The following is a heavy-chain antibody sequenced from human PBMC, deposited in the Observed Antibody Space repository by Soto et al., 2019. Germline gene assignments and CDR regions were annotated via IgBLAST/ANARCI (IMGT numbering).Heavy chain of an antibody. CDR3: AYFFYGSVSIIAFPC. CDR2: IVGSGDNT. CDR1: GFTFSSYT. D-gene: IGHD3-10*01. V-gene: IGHV3-23*01. J-gene: IGHJ3*01. Sequence: GGSLRLSCAASGFTFSSYTMTWVRQAPGERLEWVSSIVGSGDNTYYADSVKGRFTISRDNSKTTLYLQMNNLRAEDTAVYYYAYFFYGSVSIIAFPCWGQAPRVSVS.